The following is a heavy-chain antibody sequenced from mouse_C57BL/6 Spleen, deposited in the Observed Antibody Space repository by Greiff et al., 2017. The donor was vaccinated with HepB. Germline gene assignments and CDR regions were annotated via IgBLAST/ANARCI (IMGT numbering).Heavy chain of an antibody. CDR3: ANDGYFFDY. J-gene: IGHJ2*01. CDR2: IHPNSGST. V-gene: IGHV1-64*01. D-gene: IGHD2-3*01. Sequence: QVQLKESGAELVKPGASVKLSCKASGYTFTSYWMHWVKQRPGQGLEWIGMIHPNSGSTNYNEKFKSKATLTVDKSSSTAYMQLSSLTSEDSAVYYCANDGYFFDYWGQGTTLTVSS. CDR1: GYTFTSYW.